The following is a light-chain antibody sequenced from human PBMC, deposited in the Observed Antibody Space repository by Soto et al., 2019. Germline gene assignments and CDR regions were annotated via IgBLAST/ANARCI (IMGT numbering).Light chain of an antibody. CDR3: QQRSNWPPLLT. V-gene: IGKV3-11*01. CDR2: DAS. Sequence: ETVLTQSPATLSLSPGERATLSCRASQSVGSYLAWYQQKPGQAPRLLIYDASTRATGIPARFSGSGSGTDFTLTISSLETEDFAVYYCQQRSNWPPLLTFGGGTKV. CDR1: QSVGSY. J-gene: IGKJ4*01.